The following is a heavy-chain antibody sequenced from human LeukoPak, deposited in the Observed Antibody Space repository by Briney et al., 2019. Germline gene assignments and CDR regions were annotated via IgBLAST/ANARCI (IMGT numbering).Heavy chain of an antibody. CDR2: INPNSGGT. D-gene: IGHD3-10*01. Sequence: ASVKVSCKASGYTFTGYYMHWVRQAPGQGLEWMGWINPNSGGTNYAQKFQGRVTMTRDTSISTAYMELSRLRSDDTAVYYCARIEVRRGSGVNWFDPWGQGTLVTVSS. J-gene: IGHJ5*02. V-gene: IGHV1-2*02. CDR3: ARIEVRRGSGVNWFDP. CDR1: GYTFTGYY.